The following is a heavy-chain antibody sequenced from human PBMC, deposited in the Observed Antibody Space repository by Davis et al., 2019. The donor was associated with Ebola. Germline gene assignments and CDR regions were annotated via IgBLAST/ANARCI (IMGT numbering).Heavy chain of an antibody. CDR2: ISSTSTYI. V-gene: IGHV3-21*04. J-gene: IGHJ4*02. CDR1: GFTFSRYY. CDR3: ARDHAVAATDY. Sequence: PGGSLRLSCAGSGFTFSRYYMRWVRQAPGKGLEWVSSISSTSTYIYYADSVKGRFIISRDNSKNMLHLQMNSLRAEDTAVYYCARDHAVAATDYWGQGTLVIVSS. D-gene: IGHD1-26*01.